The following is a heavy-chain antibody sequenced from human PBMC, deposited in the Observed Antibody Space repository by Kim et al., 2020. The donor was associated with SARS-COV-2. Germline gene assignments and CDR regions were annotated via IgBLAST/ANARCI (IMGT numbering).Heavy chain of an antibody. CDR3: ARGGQGVGYCSGGSCYLLDFDY. V-gene: IGHV3-21*01. Sequence: GGSLRLSCAASGFTFSSYSMNWVRQAPGKGLEWVSSISSSSSYIYYADSVKGRFTISRDNAKNSLYLQMNSLRAEDTAVYYCARGGQGVGYCSGGSCYLLDFDYWGQGTLVTVSS. D-gene: IGHD2-15*01. CDR1: GFTFSSYS. CDR2: ISSSSSYI. J-gene: IGHJ4*02.